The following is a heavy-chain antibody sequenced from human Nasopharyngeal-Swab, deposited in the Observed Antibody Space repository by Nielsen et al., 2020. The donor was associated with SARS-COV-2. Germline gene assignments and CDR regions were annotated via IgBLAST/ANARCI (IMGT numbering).Heavy chain of an antibody. CDR1: GGSISSGGYY. J-gene: IGHJ5*02. Sequence: SETLSLTCTVSGGSISSGGYYGGWIRQPPGKGLDWIGNVYYSGSTYYSPPLKSRVTISVDTSKNQFSLKLSSVTAADTAVYYCASNYYDSSGYYFWFDPWGQGTLVTVSS. D-gene: IGHD3-22*01. V-gene: IGHV4-39*01. CDR2: VYYSGST. CDR3: ASNYYDSSGYYFWFDP.